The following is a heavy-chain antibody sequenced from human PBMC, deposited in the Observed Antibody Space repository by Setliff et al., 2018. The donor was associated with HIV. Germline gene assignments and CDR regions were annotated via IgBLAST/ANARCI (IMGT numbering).Heavy chain of an antibody. J-gene: IGHJ4*02. D-gene: IGHD3-10*01. CDR2: IYYSGST. CDR3: ARENYGSASYARLDN. Sequence: SETLSLTCTVSGGSISSSSYYWGWIRQPPGKGLEWIGSIYYSGSTYYNPSLKSRVTISVDTSKNQFSLKLSSVTAADTAVYYCARENYGSASYARLDNWGQGTLVTVSS. CDR1: GGSISSSSYY. V-gene: IGHV4-39*07.